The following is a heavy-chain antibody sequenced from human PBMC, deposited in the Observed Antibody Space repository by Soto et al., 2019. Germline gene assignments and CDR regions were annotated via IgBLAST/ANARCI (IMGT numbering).Heavy chain of an antibody. V-gene: IGHV4-59*06. CDR3: ARMTTYFDY. J-gene: IGHJ4*02. CDR2: IYYSGST. Sequence: SETLSLTCTVSGGSISSDCWSWIRQPPGKGLEWIGYIYYSGSTYYNPSLKSRVTISVDTSKNQFSLKLSSVTAADTAVYYCARMTTYFDYWGQGTLVTVSS. CDR1: GGSISSDC. D-gene: IGHD4-17*01.